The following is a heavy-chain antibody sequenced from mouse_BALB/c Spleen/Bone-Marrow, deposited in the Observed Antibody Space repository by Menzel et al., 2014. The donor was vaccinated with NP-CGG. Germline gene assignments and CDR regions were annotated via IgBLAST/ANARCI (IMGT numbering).Heavy chain of an antibody. CDR1: GYAFTNYW. CDR2: IYPGSGNT. Sequence: QVQLQQSGAELVRPGTSVKISCKASGYAFTNYWLGWVKQRPGHGLEWIGDIYPGSGNTYYNEKFKGKATLTADKSSSTAYMQLSSLTSEDSAVYFCARWDYGNSYYFDYWGQGTTLTVSS. J-gene: IGHJ2*01. D-gene: IGHD2-1*01. V-gene: IGHV1-63*01. CDR3: ARWDYGNSYYFDY.